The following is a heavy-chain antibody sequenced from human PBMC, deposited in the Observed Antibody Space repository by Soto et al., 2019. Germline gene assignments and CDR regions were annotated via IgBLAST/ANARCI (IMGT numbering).Heavy chain of an antibody. CDR3: ASSRITMVPYGMDV. CDR2: INAGNGNT. D-gene: IGHD3-10*01. Sequence: QVQLVQSGAEVKKPGASVKVSCKASGYTFTSYAMHWVRQAPGQRLEWMGWINAGNGNTKYSQKFQGRVTITRDTSASTSYMELSSLRSEDTAVYYCASSRITMVPYGMDVWGQGTTVTVSS. CDR1: GYTFTSYA. J-gene: IGHJ6*02. V-gene: IGHV1-3*01.